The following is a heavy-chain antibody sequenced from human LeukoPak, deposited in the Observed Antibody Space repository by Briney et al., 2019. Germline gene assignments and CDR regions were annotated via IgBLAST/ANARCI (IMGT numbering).Heavy chain of an antibody. Sequence: PGGSLRLSCAASGFTFSSYWMSWVRQAPGKGLEWVAFIRYNGNNQYYADSVKGRFTISRDNSKNTLYLQMNSLKGDDTAVYYCAREGLQWSSFDYWGQGTLVTVSS. D-gene: IGHD4-23*01. J-gene: IGHJ4*02. V-gene: IGHV3-30*02. CDR3: AREGLQWSSFDY. CDR2: IRYNGNNQ. CDR1: GFTFSSYW.